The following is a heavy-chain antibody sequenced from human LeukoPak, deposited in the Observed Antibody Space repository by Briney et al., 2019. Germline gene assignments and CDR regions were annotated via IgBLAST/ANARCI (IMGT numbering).Heavy chain of an antibody. CDR1: GFTFDDYA. V-gene: IGHV3-9*01. CDR2: ISWNSGSI. D-gene: IGHD6-13*01. CDR3: AKGFGSSWSGTDY. J-gene: IGHJ4*02. Sequence: PGGSLRLSCAASGFTFDDYAMHWVRQAPGKGLEWVSGISWNSGSIGYADTVKGRFTISRDNAKNSLYLQMNSLRAEDTALYYCAKGFGSSWSGTDYWGQGTLVTVSS.